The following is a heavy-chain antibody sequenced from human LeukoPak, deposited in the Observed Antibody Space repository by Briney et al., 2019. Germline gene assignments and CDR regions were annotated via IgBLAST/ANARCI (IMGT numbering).Heavy chain of an antibody. D-gene: IGHD3-16*02. CDR2: FDPEDGET. CDR1: GYTLTELS. V-gene: IGHV1-24*01. J-gene: IGHJ4*02. CDR3: ATVPIGAFGAVIDPQPFDY. Sequence: ASVKVSCKVSGYTLTELSMHWVRQAPGKGREWMGGFDPEDGETIYAQKFQGRVTMTEDTSTDTAYMELSSLRSEDTAVYYCATVPIGAFGAVIDPQPFDYWGQGTLVTVSS.